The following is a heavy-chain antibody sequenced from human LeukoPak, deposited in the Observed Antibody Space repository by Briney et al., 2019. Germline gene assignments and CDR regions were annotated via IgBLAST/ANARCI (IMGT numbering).Heavy chain of an antibody. D-gene: IGHD2-2*01. V-gene: IGHV1-8*01. CDR2: MNPNSGNT. CDR3: ARGRYCSSTSCLVPYYYYGMDV. CDR1: GYTFTSYD. J-gene: IGHJ6*02. Sequence: ASVKVSCKASGYTFTSYDINWVRQATGQGLEWMGWMNPNSGNTGYAQKFQGRVTMTRNTSISTAYMELSSLRSEDTAVYYCARGRYCSSTSCLVPYYYYGMDVWGQETTVTVSS.